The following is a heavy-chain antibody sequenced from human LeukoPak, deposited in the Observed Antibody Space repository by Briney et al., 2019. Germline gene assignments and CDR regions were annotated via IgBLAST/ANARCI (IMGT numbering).Heavy chain of an antibody. CDR3: ARGSTADVVDY. Sequence: SETLSLTCTVSGGSISSHYWSWIRQPPGKGLEWIGYTYYSGSTNYNPSLKSRVTISVDTSKNQLSLKLSSVTAADTAVYYYARGSTADVVDYWGQGTLVTVSS. CDR2: TYYSGST. D-gene: IGHD1-26*01. CDR1: GGSISSHY. V-gene: IGHV4-59*11. J-gene: IGHJ4*02.